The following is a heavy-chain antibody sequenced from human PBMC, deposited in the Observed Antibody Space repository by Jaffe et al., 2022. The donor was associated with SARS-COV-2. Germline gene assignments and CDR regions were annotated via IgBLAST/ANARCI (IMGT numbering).Heavy chain of an antibody. Sequence: QVQLVQSGAEVKKPGSSVKVSCKASGGTYGGSAFGWVRLAPGQGLEWVGAIIPSFGSAKYAQKFQGRISITADDSTSTVSMELYSLRSDDTAIYYCARDALGYGGTSGYFDLWGPGTLVTVSS. CDR3: ARDALGYGGTSGYFDL. J-gene: IGHJ4*02. V-gene: IGHV1-69*01. CDR2: IIPSFGSA. CDR1: GGTYGGSA. D-gene: IGHD1-1*01.